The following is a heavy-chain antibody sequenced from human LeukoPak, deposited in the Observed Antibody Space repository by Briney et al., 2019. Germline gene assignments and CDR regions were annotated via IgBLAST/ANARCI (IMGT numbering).Heavy chain of an antibody. CDR3: ARDLPRYSGSSPADY. CDR1: GYTFTGYY. CDR2: INPNSGGT. D-gene: IGHD6-6*01. J-gene: IGHJ4*02. V-gene: IGHV1-2*06. Sequence: VASVKVSCKASGYTFTGYYMHWVRQAPGQGLEWMGRINPNSGGTNYAQKFQGRVTMTRDTSISTAYMELSRLRSDDTAVYYCARDLPRYSGSSPADYWGQGTLVTVSS.